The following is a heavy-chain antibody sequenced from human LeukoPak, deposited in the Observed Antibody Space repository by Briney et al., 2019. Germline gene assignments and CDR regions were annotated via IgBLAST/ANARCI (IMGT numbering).Heavy chain of an antibody. CDR2: IKEDGSEN. CDR1: AFTFRSYW. CDR3: ARYGNNVGNAFDI. Sequence: GGSLRLSCAASAFTFRSYWMSWVRQAPGKGLEWVANIKEDGSENYYMDSVKGRFTISRDNAENSLYLQMNSLRVEDTALYYCARYGNNVGNAFDIWGQGTMVTVSS. V-gene: IGHV3-7*01. D-gene: IGHD5-18*01. J-gene: IGHJ3*02.